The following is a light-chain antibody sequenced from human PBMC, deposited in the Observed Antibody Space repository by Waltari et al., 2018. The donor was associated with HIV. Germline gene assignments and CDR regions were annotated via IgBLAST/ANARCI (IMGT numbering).Light chain of an antibody. Sequence: AIQMTQSPHSLSASVGDTVTITCRESQGIGNDLSWYQQKPGMAQTLLIYAVSMSQTGVPGRFSGSVSGADFTLTISSLQAEDLATYYCLQDYSWPYTFGQGTKLEIK. CDR3: LQDYSWPYT. V-gene: IGKV1-6*01. CDR1: QGIGND. J-gene: IGKJ2*01. CDR2: AVS.